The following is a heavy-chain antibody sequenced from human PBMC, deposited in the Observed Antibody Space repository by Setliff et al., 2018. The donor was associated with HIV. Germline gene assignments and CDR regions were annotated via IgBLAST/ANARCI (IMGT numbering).Heavy chain of an antibody. CDR1: GYTFTDYY. V-gene: IGHV1-18*04. CDR2: ISAYNGNT. Sequence: ASVKVSCKTSGYTFTDYYIHWVRQAPGQGLEWMGWISAYNGNTNYAQKLQGRVTMTTDTSTSTAYMELRSLRSDDTAVYYCARDRFAFDIWGQGTMVTVSS. J-gene: IGHJ3*02. CDR3: ARDRFAFDI.